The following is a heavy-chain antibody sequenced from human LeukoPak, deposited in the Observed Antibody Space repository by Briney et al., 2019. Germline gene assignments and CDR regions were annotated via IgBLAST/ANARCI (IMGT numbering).Heavy chain of an antibody. V-gene: IGHV3-74*01. CDR3: GRDLGGTSGY. CDR1: GFTFRTYW. Sequence: GGSLRLSCAVSGFTFRTYWMHWVRQVPGEGLVWVSRINEDGSITNYADSVKGRFTISRDNAENTLYLQMNSLTAEDTAVYYCGRDLGGTSGYWGLGPLVTVSS. D-gene: IGHD1-26*01. CDR2: INEDGSIT. J-gene: IGHJ4*02.